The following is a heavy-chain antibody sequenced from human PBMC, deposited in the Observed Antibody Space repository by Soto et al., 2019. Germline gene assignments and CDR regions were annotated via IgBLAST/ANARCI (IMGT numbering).Heavy chain of an antibody. D-gene: IGHD2-21*01. Sequence: PGGSLRLSCAASGFTFSSYALSWVRLAPGKGLAWVSAISGSGGSTYYADSVKGRFTISRDNSKNTLYLQMNSLRAEDTAVYYCAKEGCGGDCWNYYYGMECWGQRTTVIV. J-gene: IGHJ6*01. CDR1: GFTFSSYA. CDR2: ISGSGGST. V-gene: IGHV3-23*01. CDR3: AKEGCGGDCWNYYYGMEC.